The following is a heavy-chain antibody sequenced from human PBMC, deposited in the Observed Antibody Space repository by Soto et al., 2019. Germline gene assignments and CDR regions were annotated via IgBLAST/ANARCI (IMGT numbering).Heavy chain of an antibody. V-gene: IGHV4-34*01. CDR1: GGSFSGYY. Sequence: TSETLSLTCAVYGGSFSGYYWSWIRQPPGKGLEWIGEINHSGSTNYNPSLKSRVTISVDTSKNQFSLKLSSVTAADTAVYYCARGKGYIWGSYRYVCYFDYWGQGTLVTVSS. CDR2: INHSGST. J-gene: IGHJ4*02. CDR3: ARGKGYIWGSYRYVCYFDY. D-gene: IGHD3-16*02.